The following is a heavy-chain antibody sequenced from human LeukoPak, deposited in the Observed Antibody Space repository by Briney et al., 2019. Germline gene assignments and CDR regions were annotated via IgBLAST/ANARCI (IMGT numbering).Heavy chain of an antibody. D-gene: IGHD1-1*01. CDR3: AGSDTTGYSPREWDYWYFDL. V-gene: IGHV3-20*04. J-gene: IGHJ2*01. CDR2: INWNGGST. CDR1: GFTFDDYG. Sequence: GGSLRLSCAASGFTFDDYGMSWVRHAPGKGLEWVSGINWNGGSTGYADSVKGRFTISRDNAKNSLYLQMNSLRAEDTAVYYCAGSDTTGYSPREWDYWYFDLWGRGTLVTVSS.